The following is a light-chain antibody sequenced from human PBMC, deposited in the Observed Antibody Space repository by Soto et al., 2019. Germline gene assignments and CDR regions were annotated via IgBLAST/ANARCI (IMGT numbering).Light chain of an antibody. J-gene: IGLJ2*01. V-gene: IGLV4-69*01. CDR3: QTWGSGPVV. CDR1: SGHSSYA. Sequence: QLVLTQSPSASASLEASVKLTCTLSSGHSSYAIAWHQQQPEKGPRYLMKLNSDGSHSKGYGIPDRFSGSSSGAERYLTISSLQSEDEADYYCQTWGSGPVVFGGGTKLTVL. CDR2: LNSDGSH.